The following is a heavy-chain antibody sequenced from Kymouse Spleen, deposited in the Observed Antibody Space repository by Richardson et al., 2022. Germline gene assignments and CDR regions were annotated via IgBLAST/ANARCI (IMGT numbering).Heavy chain of an antibody. CDR3: ASLTYYDILTGYSYFDY. Sequence: EVQLVESGGGLVQPGGSLRLSCAASGFTFSSYSMNWVRQAPGKGLEWVSYISSSSSTIYYADSVKGRFTISRDNAKNSLYLQMNSLRDEDTAVYYCASLTYYDILTGYSYFDYWGQGTLVTVSS. J-gene: IGHJ4*02. V-gene: IGHV3-48*02. CDR2: ISSSSSTI. D-gene: IGHD3-9*01. CDR1: GFTFSSYS.